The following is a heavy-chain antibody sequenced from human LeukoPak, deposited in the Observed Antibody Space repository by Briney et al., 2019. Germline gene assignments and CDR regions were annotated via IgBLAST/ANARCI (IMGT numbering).Heavy chain of an antibody. V-gene: IGHV4-59*01. Sequence: NPSETLSLTCTVSGGSISSYYWSWIRQPPGKGLEWIGYIYYSGSTNYNPSLKNRVTISVDTSKNQFSLKLSSVTAADTAVYYCARVGRVVDDAFDIWGQGTMVTVSS. CDR1: GGSISSYY. D-gene: IGHD3-3*01. CDR3: ARVGRVVDDAFDI. CDR2: IYYSGST. J-gene: IGHJ3*02.